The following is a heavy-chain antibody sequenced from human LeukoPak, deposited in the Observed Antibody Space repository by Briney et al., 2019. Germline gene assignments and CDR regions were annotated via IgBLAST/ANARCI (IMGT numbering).Heavy chain of an antibody. CDR3: GSYGDYAFGNWFDP. V-gene: IGHV3-48*03. J-gene: IGHJ5*02. CDR2: ISSSGSTI. D-gene: IGHD4-17*01. Sequence: GGSLRLSCAASGFTFSSYEMNWVRQAPGKGLEWVSYISSSGSTIYYADSVKGRFTISRDNAKNSLYLQMNSLRAEDTAVYYCGSYGDYAFGNWFDPWGKGTLVTVSS. CDR1: GFTFSSYE.